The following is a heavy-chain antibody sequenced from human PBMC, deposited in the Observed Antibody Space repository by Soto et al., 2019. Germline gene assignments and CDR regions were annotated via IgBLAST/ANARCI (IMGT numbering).Heavy chain of an antibody. V-gene: IGHV4-38-2*01. CDR3: ARPDNVGYYPY. J-gene: IGHJ4*02. Sequence: SETLSLTCAISCGSIISNYWWAWIRQSPGEGLVWIGSIYHSGTTYYNPSLESRVIISVDTSESRFALRLTSVTAADSAVYYCARPDNVGYYPYCGQGTLVNVS. D-gene: IGHD3-3*01. CDR2: IYHSGTT. CDR1: CGSIISNYW.